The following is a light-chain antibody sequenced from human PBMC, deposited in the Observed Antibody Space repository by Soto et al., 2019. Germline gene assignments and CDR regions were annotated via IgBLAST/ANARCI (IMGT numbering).Light chain of an antibody. V-gene: IGKV1-5*01. J-gene: IGKJ2*01. CDR3: QQYDTYYT. CDR2: DVS. Sequence: DIHMTQTPSTLSASVGDSVTITCRASQSISNWLAWYQQKPGKXPTXLIYDVSRLESGVPSRFSVTGSGTEFTLTINSLQPDDVATDYCQQYDTYYTFGQGTKVDI. CDR1: QSISNW.